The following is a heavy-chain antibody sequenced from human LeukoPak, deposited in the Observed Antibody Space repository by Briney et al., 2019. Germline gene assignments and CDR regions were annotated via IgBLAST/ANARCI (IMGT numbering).Heavy chain of an antibody. CDR2: INPNSGGT. CDR3: ARVAGYYYDSSGYYSY. CDR1: GYTFTGYY. J-gene: IGHJ4*02. D-gene: IGHD3-22*01. V-gene: IGHV1-2*02. Sequence: ASVKVSCKASGYTFTGYYMHWVRQAPGQGLEWMGWINPNSGGTNYAQKFQGRVTMTRDTSISTAYMELSRLRSDDTAVYYCARVAGYYYDSSGYYSYWGQGTLVTVSS.